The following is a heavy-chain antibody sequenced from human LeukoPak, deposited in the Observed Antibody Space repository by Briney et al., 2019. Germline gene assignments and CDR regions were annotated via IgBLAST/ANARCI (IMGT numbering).Heavy chain of an antibody. CDR2: ISSSSSTI. J-gene: IGHJ5*02. D-gene: IGHD5-12*01. Sequence: GGSLRLSCAVSGFTFSSCSMNWVRQAPGKGLEWVSYISSSSSTIYYADSVKGRFTISRDNAKNSLYLQMNSLRAEDTAVYYCASGAEGYVFDPWGQGTLVTVSS. CDR3: ASGAEGYVFDP. V-gene: IGHV3-48*01. CDR1: GFTFSSCS.